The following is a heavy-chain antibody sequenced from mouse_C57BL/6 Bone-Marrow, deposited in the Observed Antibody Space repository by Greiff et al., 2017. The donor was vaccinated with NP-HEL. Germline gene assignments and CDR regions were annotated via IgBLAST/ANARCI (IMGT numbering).Heavy chain of an antibody. CDR2: IYPGGGYT. J-gene: IGHJ1*03. CDR3: ARHQAYYRNWYFDV. D-gene: IGHD2-14*01. V-gene: IGHV1-63*01. CDR1: GYTFTNYW. Sequence: KMSCKASGYTFTNYWIGWAKQRPGHGLEWIGDIYPGGGYTNYNEKFKGKATLTADKSSSTAYMQFSSLTSEDSAIYYCARHQAYYRNWYFDVWGTGTTVTVSS.